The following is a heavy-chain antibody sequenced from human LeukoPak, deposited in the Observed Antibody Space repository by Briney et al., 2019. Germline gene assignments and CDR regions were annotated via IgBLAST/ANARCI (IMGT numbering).Heavy chain of an antibody. J-gene: IGHJ3*02. V-gene: IGHV3-30*18. CDR2: ISYDGSNI. D-gene: IGHD4-23*01. CDR1: GFTFSSYG. CDR3: AKDKATVVTPDAFDI. Sequence: GRSLRLSCAASGFTFSSYGMHWVRQAPGKGLEWVAVISYDGSNIYYADSVKGRFTISRDNSKNTLYLQMNSLRAEDTAVYYCAKDKATVVTPDAFDIWGQGTMVTVPS.